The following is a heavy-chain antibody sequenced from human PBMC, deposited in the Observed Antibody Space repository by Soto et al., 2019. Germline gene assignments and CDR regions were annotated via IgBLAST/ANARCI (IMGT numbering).Heavy chain of an antibody. V-gene: IGHV3-23*01. CDR2: ISDGGGRT. J-gene: IGHJ5*02. Sequence: GGFLRLSCAASGFTFSSFAMTWVRQAPGKGLEWVSAISDGGGRTYYAGSVKGRFTISRDNSENTLYLQMNSLRAEDTAVYYCAKKLATPTYVSWGQGTLVTVSS. CDR3: AKKLATPTYVS. CDR1: GFTFSSFA. D-gene: IGHD2-15*01.